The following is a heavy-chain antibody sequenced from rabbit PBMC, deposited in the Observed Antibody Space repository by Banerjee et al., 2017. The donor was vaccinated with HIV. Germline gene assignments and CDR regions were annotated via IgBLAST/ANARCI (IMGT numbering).Heavy chain of an antibody. CDR1: GFSFSSGYD. V-gene: IGHV1S40*01. CDR2: IYAGSGGST. Sequence: QSLEESGGDLVKPGASLTLTCTASGFSFSSGYDMCWVRQAPGKGLEWIACIYAGSGGSTYYANWAKGRFTISKTSSTTVTLQMTSLTAADTATYFCARIFDGGSTYPLDLWGQGTLVTVS. J-gene: IGHJ4*01. D-gene: IGHD8-1*01. CDR3: ARIFDGGSTYPLDL.